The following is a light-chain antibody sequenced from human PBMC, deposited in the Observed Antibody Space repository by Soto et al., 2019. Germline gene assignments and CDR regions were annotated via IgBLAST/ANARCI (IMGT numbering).Light chain of an antibody. CDR2: ATS. J-gene: IGKJ4*01. CDR1: QGIDPY. CDR3: QKYNSAPLT. V-gene: IGKV1-27*01. Sequence: DVQMTQSPSSLSAFVGDRVTITCRASQGIDPYLAWFQQKPGKVPKLLIYATSTLQSGVPSPFSGSGSGTDFTRTINSLQPADVGTYYCQKYNSAPLTFGGGTKVEIK.